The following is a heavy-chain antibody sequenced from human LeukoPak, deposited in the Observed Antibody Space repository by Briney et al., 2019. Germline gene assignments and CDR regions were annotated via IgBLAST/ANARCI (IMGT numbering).Heavy chain of an antibody. J-gene: IGHJ4*02. D-gene: IGHD3-9*01. Sequence: PSEALSLTCTVSGGSISSGSYYWSWIRQPAGKGLEWIGRIYTSGSTNYHPSIKSRVTISVDTSKTQFSLRLSSVTAADTAVYFCARVKTSYDILTGYRKPYSLDYWGQGTLVTVSS. CDR2: IYTSGST. CDR1: GGSISSGSYY. CDR3: ARVKTSYDILTGYRKPYSLDY. V-gene: IGHV4-61*02.